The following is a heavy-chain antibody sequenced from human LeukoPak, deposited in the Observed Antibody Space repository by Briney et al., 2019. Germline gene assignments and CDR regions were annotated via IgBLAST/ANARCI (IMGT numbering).Heavy chain of an antibody. D-gene: IGHD6-19*01. CDR2: IRQDGSAQ. CDR3: ARWLYSSGWAIDY. Sequence: QSGGSLRLSCAASGFIFSSYYMIWVRQAPGKGLEWVANIRQDGSAQFYADSVKGRFTISRDNAKNSLYLHMNSLRDEDTAVYYCARWLYSSGWAIDYWGQGTLVTVSS. V-gene: IGHV3-7*01. J-gene: IGHJ4*02. CDR1: GFIFSSYY.